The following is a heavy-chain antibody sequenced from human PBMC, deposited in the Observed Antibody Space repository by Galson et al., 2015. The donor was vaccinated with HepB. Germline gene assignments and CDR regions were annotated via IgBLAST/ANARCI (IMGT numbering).Heavy chain of an antibody. D-gene: IGHD2-2*01. J-gene: IGHJ6*03. Sequence: SLRLSCAASGFTFSSYSMNWVRQAPGKGLEWVSSISSSSSYIYYADSVKGRFTISRDNAQNSLSLQMNSLRAEDTAVYYCARDGTVVPAGHYYYYYMDVWGKGTTVTVSS. CDR2: ISSSSSYI. CDR1: GFTFSSYS. CDR3: ARDGTVVPAGHYYYYYMDV. V-gene: IGHV3-21*01.